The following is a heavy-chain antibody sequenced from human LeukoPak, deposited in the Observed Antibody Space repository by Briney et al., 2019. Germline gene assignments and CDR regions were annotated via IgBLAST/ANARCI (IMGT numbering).Heavy chain of an antibody. CDR3: ASDPGYYYYMDV. CDR2: ISAYNGNT. CDR1: GYTFTSYG. J-gene: IGHJ6*03. V-gene: IGHV1-18*01. Sequence: ASVKVSCKASGYTFTSYGISWVRQAPGQGLEWMGWISAYNGNTNYAQKLQGRVTMTTDTSTSTAYMELNSLRSDDTAVYYCASDPGYYYYMDVWGKGTTVTVSS.